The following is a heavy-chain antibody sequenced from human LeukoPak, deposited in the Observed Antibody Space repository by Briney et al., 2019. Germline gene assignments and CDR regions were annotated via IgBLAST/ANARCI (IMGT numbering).Heavy chain of an antibody. Sequence: SETLSLTCTVSGGSISSSSYYWGWIRQPPGKGLEWIGSIYYSGSTYYNPSLKSRVTISIDTSKNQFSLKLSSVTAADTAVYYCARFNSGSYQHYFDYWGQGTLVTVSS. CDR2: IYYSGST. CDR1: GGSISSSSYY. D-gene: IGHD1-26*01. V-gene: IGHV4-39*07. CDR3: ARFNSGSYQHYFDY. J-gene: IGHJ4*02.